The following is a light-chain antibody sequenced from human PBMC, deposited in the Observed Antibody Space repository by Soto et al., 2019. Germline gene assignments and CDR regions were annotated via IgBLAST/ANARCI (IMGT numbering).Light chain of an antibody. CDR2: GAS. CDR1: QGIGNA. J-gene: IGKJ5*01. V-gene: IGKV1-6*01. CDR3: QQSYSTPPIT. Sequence: AIQITQSPSALSASVGDRVAIYCRESQGIGNALGWYQQKPGKPPKVLIYGASNLQSGVPPRFSGSGSGTDFTLTISSLQPEDFATYYCQQSYSTPPITFGQGTRLEIK.